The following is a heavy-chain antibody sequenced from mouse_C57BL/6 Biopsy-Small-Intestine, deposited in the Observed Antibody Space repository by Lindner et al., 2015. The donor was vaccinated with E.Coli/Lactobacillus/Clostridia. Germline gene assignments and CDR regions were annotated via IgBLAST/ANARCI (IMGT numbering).Heavy chain of an antibody. CDR3: ATSRGGYCESTSCYAYFPH. D-gene: IGHD2-10*01. V-gene: IGHV1-74*01. CDR2: IIAMLDTP. CDR1: GGTFSSYT. J-gene: IGHJ3*01. Sequence: SVKVSCKASGGTFSSYTISWVRQAPGQGLEWVGRIIAMLDTPNYAQKFQGRVTITADKSTSTAYMELSSLTSEDTAVYYCATSRGGYCESTSCYAYFPHWGQGTLVTVS.